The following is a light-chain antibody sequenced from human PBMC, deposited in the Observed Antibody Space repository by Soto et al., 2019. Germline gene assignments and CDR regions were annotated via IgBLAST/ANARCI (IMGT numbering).Light chain of an antibody. CDR3: QQYNAYSWT. CDR1: QSISSW. V-gene: IGKV1-5*03. J-gene: IGKJ1*01. CDR2: EAS. Sequence: DIQMTQSPSTLSASVGDRVTITCRAIQSISSWLAWYQQKPGKAPKLLIYEASTLETGVPSRFGGSGSGTEFTLTISSLQPDDFATYYCQQYNAYSWTFGQGTKVDNK.